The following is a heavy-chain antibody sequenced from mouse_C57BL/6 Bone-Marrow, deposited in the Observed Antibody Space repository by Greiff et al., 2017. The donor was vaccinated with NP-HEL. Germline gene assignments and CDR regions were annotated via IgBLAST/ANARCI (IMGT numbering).Heavy chain of an antibody. CDR2: IWSGGST. D-gene: IGHD1-1*01. CDR3: ARHGRGFAY. CDR1: GFSLTSYG. Sequence: VKLQESGPGLVQPSQSLSITCTVSGFSLTSYGVHWVRQSPGKGLEWLGVIWSGGSTDYNAAFISRLSISKDNSKSQVFFKMNSLQADDTAIYYCARHGRGFAYWGQGTLVTVSA. J-gene: IGHJ3*01. V-gene: IGHV2-2*01.